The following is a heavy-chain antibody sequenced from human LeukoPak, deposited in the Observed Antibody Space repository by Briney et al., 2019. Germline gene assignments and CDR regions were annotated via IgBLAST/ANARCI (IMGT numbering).Heavy chain of an antibody. Sequence: GGSLRLSCAASGFTFSSYAMSWVRQAPGKGLEWVSAISGGGGSTYYADSVKGRFTISRDKSKNTLYLQMNSLRAEDTAVYYCARGSKAAPGTFDYWGQGTLVTVSS. CDR3: ARGSKAAPGTFDY. D-gene: IGHD6-13*01. J-gene: IGHJ4*02. CDR1: GFTFSSYA. CDR2: ISGGGGST. V-gene: IGHV3-23*01.